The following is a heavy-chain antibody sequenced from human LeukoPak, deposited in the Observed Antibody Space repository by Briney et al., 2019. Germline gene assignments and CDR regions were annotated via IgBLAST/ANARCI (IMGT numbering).Heavy chain of an antibody. D-gene: IGHD1-26*01. Sequence: PSETLSLTCTVSGGSISSGDYYWSWIRQPPGKGLEWIAYIYCSGSTYYNPSLKSRVTISLDTSKNQFSLKLSSVTAADTAVYYCARAPVYSGTFFDYWGQGTLVTVSS. CDR1: GGSISSGDYY. J-gene: IGHJ4*02. CDR2: IYCSGST. CDR3: ARAPVYSGTFFDY. V-gene: IGHV4-30-4*01.